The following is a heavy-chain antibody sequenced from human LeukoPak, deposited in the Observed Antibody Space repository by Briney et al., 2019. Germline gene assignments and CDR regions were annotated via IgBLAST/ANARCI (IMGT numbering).Heavy chain of an antibody. CDR1: GFTFSSYW. J-gene: IGHJ4*02. D-gene: IGHD2-15*01. CDR3: AREDIPASYDY. Sequence: GGSLRLSCAASGFTFSSYWMHWVRRAPGKGLVWVSRINSDGSSTSYADSVKGRFTISRDNAKNTLYLQMNSLRAEDTAVYYCAREDIPASYDYWGQGTLVTVSS. CDR2: INSDGSST. V-gene: IGHV3-74*01.